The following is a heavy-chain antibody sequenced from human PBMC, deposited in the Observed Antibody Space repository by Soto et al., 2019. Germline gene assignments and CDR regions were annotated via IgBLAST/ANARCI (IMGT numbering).Heavy chain of an antibody. CDR2: MHPGTGDT. D-gene: IGHD1-20*01. CDR3: ARGRYIHKVYDRGCYIGY. J-gene: IGHJ1*01. Sequence: QVQLVQSGAEVKKPGASVRVSCKPSGYSFTAYQIFWVRQATGQGLEWMGWMHPGTGDTDYAQNFQGRVTMTRNSSISAAYMELSSLTSADTAVYYCARGRYIHKVYDRGCYIGYWGHGTLVTVSS. V-gene: IGHV1-8*01. CDR1: GYSFTAYQ.